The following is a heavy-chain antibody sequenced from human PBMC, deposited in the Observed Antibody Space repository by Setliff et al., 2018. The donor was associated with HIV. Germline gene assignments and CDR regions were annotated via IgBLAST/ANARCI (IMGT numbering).Heavy chain of an antibody. J-gene: IGHJ4*02. CDR2: IYYSGST. Sequence: PSETLSLTCTVSGGSISSNNYYWGWIRQPPGKGLEWIGSIYYSGSTFYNPSLKSRLTISVDTSKNQFSLTLRSLTAADTAVYYCGRWGHGYNSYDHWGQGTLVTVSS. CDR1: GGSISSNNYY. CDR3: GRWGHGYNSYDH. V-gene: IGHV4-39*07. D-gene: IGHD5-12*01.